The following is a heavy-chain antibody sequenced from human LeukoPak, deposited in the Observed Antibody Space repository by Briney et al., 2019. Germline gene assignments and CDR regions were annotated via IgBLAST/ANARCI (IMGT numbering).Heavy chain of an antibody. CDR1: GFTFSSHG. V-gene: IGHV3-30*02. J-gene: IGHJ6*03. CDR3: ANSGVNKVYNSGYSSPDYYYYMDV. Sequence: PGGTLRLSCAASGFTFSSHGMNWVRQAPGKGLEWVAFIRYDGSDKLYADSVKGRFTISRDNSKNMLYLQMNSLRAEDTAVYYCANSGVNKVYNSGYSSPDYYYYMDVWGKGTTVTISS. CDR2: IRYDGSDK. D-gene: IGHD3-22*01.